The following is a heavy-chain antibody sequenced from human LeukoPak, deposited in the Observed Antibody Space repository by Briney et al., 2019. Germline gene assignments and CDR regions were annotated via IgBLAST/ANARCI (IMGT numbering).Heavy chain of an antibody. D-gene: IGHD4-4*01. J-gene: IGHJ5*02. Sequence: GASVKVSCKASGYTFTSYDINWVRQATGQGLEWMGIINPSGGSTSYAQKFQGRVTMTRDTSTSTVYMELSSLRSEDTAVYYCARAHSNYGWFDPWGQGTLVTVSS. CDR1: GYTFTSYD. V-gene: IGHV1-46*01. CDR3: ARAHSNYGWFDP. CDR2: INPSGGST.